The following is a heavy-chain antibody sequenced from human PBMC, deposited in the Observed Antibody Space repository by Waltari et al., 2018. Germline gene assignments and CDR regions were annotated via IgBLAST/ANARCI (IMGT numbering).Heavy chain of an antibody. V-gene: IGHV3-74*01. J-gene: IGHJ4*02. D-gene: IGHD2-21*02. CDR2: VKKDGGGT. CDR1: GFTFGSFW. Sequence: EVQLVESGGGLAQPGGSLRLSCAASGFTFGSFWMHWVRQAPGKGLVCVSRVKKDGGGTTYADSVKGRFTISRDNSKNTLYLQMNSLSVEDTAVYYCVRGDGRGVTNGDYFEYWGQGALVTVSA. CDR3: VRGDGRGVTNGDYFEY.